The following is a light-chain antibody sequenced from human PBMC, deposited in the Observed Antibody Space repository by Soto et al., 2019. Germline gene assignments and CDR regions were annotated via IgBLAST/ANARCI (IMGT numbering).Light chain of an antibody. V-gene: IGKV1-33*01. CDR1: QAINNF. CDR3: QQYDSLAQCT. Sequence: DIQMTQSPSSLSASVGDRVTITCQASQAINNFLNWYQQKPGKAPKLLIYGASNLETGVPSRFSGRGSGTDFTFTITNLQPDDFATYYCQQYDSLAQCTFGGGTKVEIE. CDR2: GAS. J-gene: IGKJ4*01.